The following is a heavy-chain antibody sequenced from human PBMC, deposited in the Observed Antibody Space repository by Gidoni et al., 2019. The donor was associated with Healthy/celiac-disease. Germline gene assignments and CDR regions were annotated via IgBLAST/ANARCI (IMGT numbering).Heavy chain of an antibody. CDR2: IIPIFGTA. J-gene: IGHJ1*01. D-gene: IGHD2-21*02. Sequence: QVQLVQSGAEVKKPGSSVKVSCKASGGTFSSYAISWVRQAPGQGLEWMGGIIPIFGTANYAQKFQGRVTITADESTSTAYMELSSLRSEDTAVYYCARSRRHIVVVTAIPGYFQHWGQGTLVTVSS. CDR1: GGTFSSYA. V-gene: IGHV1-69*01. CDR3: ARSRRHIVVVTAIPGYFQH.